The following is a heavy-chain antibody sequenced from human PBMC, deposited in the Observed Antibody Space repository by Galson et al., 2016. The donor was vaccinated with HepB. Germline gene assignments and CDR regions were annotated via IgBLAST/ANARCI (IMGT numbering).Heavy chain of an antibody. Sequence: SLRLSCAASGFTFSSYSMHWVRQAPGKGLEWVAVISYDGSNEDYADSVKGRFTISRDNSRNTLSLHLNSLRAEDTAVYYCARDFGVRGPHDPYYCGMDVWGQGTTVTVSS. CDR1: GFTFSSYS. J-gene: IGHJ6*02. CDR3: ARDFGVRGPHDPYYCGMDV. CDR2: ISYDGSNE. D-gene: IGHD3-10*01. V-gene: IGHV3-30*04.